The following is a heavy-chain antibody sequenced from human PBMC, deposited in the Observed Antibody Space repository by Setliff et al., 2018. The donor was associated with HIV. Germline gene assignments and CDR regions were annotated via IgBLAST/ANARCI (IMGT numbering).Heavy chain of an antibody. J-gene: IGHJ3*02. CDR3: AREIVRVALDI. V-gene: IGHV4-31*03. CDR1: GGSINSGAYY. Sequence: SETLSLTCTASGGSINSGAYYWSWIRHQPGRGLEWIGNIYYNGITHYNPSLKSRLSISIDTSKNQFYLQLNSVTAADTSVFYCAREIVRVALDIWGPGTAVTVSS. CDR2: IYYNGIT. D-gene: IGHD3-16*02.